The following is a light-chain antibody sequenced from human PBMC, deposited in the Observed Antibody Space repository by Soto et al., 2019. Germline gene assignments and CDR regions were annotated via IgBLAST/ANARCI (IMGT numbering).Light chain of an antibody. CDR1: QDIDNY. Sequence: IQVTQSPSSLSASVGESVTITCRASQDIDNYLNWYQHRPGEAPKLLIYAASYLETGVSTRFSGSGSGTDFSFTITSLRPEDSATDYCQQYDTRPTMTFGQGTRLEI. J-gene: IGKJ5*01. V-gene: IGKV1-33*01. CDR3: QQYDTRPTMT. CDR2: AAS.